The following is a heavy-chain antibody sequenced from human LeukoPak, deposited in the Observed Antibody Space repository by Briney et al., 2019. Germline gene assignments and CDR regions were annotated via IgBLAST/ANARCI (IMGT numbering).Heavy chain of an antibody. CDR2: IIPIFGTA. V-gene: IGHV1-69*06. Sequence: SVKVSCKASGGTFSSYAISWVRQAPGQGLEWMGGIIPIFGTANYAQKFQGRVTITADKSTSTAYMELSSLRSEDTAMYYCAREQYYGSGSYYTQYYYYGMDVRGKGTTVTVSS. D-gene: IGHD3-10*01. J-gene: IGHJ6*04. CDR3: AREQYYGSGSYYTQYYYYGMDV. CDR1: GGTFSSYA.